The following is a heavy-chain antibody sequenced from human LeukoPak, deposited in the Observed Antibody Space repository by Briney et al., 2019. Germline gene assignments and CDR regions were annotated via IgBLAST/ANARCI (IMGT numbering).Heavy chain of an antibody. CDR2: MQSKTDGGTT. CDR1: GFTYSNAW. D-gene: IGHD3-10*01. Sequence: GGSLRLSCAVSGFTYSNAWMSWVRQAPGKGLEWVGRMQSKTDGGTTDYAAPVNGRFTISGDRSKNTLYLQMKSLKTEGAAVYYCTSGHASGTYSTYYFDYWGQGTLVTVSS. V-gene: IGHV3-15*01. J-gene: IGHJ4*02. CDR3: TSGHASGTYSTYYFDY.